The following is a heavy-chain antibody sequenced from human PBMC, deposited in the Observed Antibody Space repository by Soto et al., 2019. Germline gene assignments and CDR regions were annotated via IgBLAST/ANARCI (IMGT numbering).Heavy chain of an antibody. Sequence: GASVKVSCKASGGTFSSYTISWVRQAPGQGLEWMGRIILILGIANYAQKFQGRVTITADKSTSTAYMELSSLRSEDTAVYYCARDSFRDYDFWSGYNPGGYYYYYMDVWGKGTTVTVSS. J-gene: IGHJ6*03. CDR2: IILILGIA. D-gene: IGHD3-3*01. CDR3: ARDSFRDYDFWSGYNPGGYYYYYMDV. V-gene: IGHV1-69*04. CDR1: GGTFSSYT.